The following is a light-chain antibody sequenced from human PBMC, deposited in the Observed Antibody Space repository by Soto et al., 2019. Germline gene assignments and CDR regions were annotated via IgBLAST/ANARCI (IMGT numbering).Light chain of an antibody. V-gene: IGKV3-15*01. J-gene: IGKJ1*01. Sequence: EIVLTQSPATLSLSPVERATLSCRASQSVSSNLAWYQQKPGQAPRLIINGASTRATGIPARFSGSGSGTEFTLTISSLQSEDFAVYYCQQYNNWPLAFGQGTKVDIK. CDR3: QQYNNWPLA. CDR1: QSVSSN. CDR2: GAS.